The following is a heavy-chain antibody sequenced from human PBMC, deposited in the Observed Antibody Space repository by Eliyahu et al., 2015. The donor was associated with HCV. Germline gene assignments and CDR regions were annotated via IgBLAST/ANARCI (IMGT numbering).Heavy chain of an antibody. D-gene: IGHD6-19*01. J-gene: IGHJ5*02. CDR2: IHYSGST. V-gene: IGHV4-59*01. Sequence: QVQLQESGPGLXKPSETLSLTCXVSGXXIXXYYWGWXRQPPGKGLAWIGYIHYSGSTNYNPPLKSRVTISLDTSKNQFSLNLTSVTAADTAMYYCASGGGGIAVTGTGGWFDPWGQGTLVTVSS. CDR1: GXXIXXYY. CDR3: ASGGGGIAVTGTGGWFDP.